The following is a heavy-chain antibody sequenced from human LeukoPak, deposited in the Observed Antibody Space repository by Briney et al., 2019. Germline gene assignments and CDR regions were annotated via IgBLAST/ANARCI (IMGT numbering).Heavy chain of an antibody. V-gene: IGHV4-34*01. CDR1: GGSFSGYY. CDR3: ARGETTVTTYGSWFDP. J-gene: IGHJ5*02. D-gene: IGHD4-11*01. CDR2: INHSGST. Sequence: TSETLSLTCAVYGGSFSGYYWSWIRQPPGKGLEWIGEINHSGSTNYNPSLKSRVTISVDTSKNQFSLKLSSVTAADTAVYYCARGETTVTTYGSWFDPWGQGTLVTVSS.